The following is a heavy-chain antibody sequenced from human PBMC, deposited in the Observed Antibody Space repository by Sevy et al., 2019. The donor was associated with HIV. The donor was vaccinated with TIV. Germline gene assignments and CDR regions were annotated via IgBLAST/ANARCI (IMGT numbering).Heavy chain of an antibody. V-gene: IGHV1-3*01. CDR2: INAGNGNT. CDR3: ARDSRTIFGVVIIMGY. J-gene: IGHJ4*02. Sequence: ASVKVSCKASGYTFTSYAMHWVRQAPGQRLEWMGWINAGNGNTKYSQKFQGRVTITRDTSASTAYMELGSLRFEDTAVYYCARDSRTIFGVVIIMGYWGQGTLVTVSS. D-gene: IGHD3-3*01. CDR1: GYTFTSYA.